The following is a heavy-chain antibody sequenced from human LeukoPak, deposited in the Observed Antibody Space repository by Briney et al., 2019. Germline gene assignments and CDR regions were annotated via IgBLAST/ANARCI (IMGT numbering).Heavy chain of an antibody. CDR2: INTNTGNP. Sequence: ASVKVSCKASGYTFTSYAMNWVRRAPGQGLEWMGWINTNTGNPTYAQGFTGRFVFSLDTSVSTAYLQISSLKAEDTAVYYCARVGMVRGVSYYFDYWGQGTLVTVSS. CDR1: GYTFTSYA. V-gene: IGHV7-4-1*02. J-gene: IGHJ4*02. D-gene: IGHD3-10*01. CDR3: ARVGMVRGVSYYFDY.